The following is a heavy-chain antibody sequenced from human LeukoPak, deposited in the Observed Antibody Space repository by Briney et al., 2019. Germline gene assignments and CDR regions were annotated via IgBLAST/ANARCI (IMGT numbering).Heavy chain of an antibody. V-gene: IGHV1-8*01. CDR2: MNPNSGNT. CDR1: GYTFTSYD. Sequence: VASVKVSCKASGYTFTSYDINWVRQATGQGLEWMGWMNPNSGNTGYAQKFQGRVTMTRNTSISTAYMELSSLRSEDTAVYYCARGGVTYYDYVWGSSYGMDVWGQGTTVTVSS. CDR3: ARGGVTYYDYVWGSSYGMDV. J-gene: IGHJ6*02. D-gene: IGHD3-16*01.